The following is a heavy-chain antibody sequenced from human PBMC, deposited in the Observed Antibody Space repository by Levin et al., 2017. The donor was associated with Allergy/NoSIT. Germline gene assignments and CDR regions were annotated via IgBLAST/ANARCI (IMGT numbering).Heavy chain of an antibody. CDR1: GYTFTGYY. D-gene: IGHD5-12*01. V-gene: IGHV1-2*02. Sequence: GGSLRLSCKASGYTFTGYYMHWVRQAPGQGLEWMGWINPNSGGTNYAQKFQGRVTMTRDTSISTAYMELSRLRSDDTAVYYCARAHMVVATINDWYFDLWGRGTLVTVSS. CDR2: INPNSGGT. J-gene: IGHJ2*01. CDR3: ARAHMVVATINDWYFDL.